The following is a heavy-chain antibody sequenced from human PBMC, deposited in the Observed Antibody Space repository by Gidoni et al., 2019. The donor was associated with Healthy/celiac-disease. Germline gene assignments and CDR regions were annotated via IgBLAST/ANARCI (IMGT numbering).Heavy chain of an antibody. CDR2: IYHSGST. Sequence: QVQLQESGPGLVKPAGTRSLTCAVSGGSISSSNWWSWVRQPPGKGLEWIGEIYHSGSTNYNPSLKRLVTISVDKSQNQFSLKLSSVTAADTAVYYCADRRIKAGGGAFVYWGQGTLVTVSS. J-gene: IGHJ4*02. D-gene: IGHD2-8*02. CDR3: ADRRIKAGGGAFVY. V-gene: IGHV4-4*02. CDR1: GGSISSSNW.